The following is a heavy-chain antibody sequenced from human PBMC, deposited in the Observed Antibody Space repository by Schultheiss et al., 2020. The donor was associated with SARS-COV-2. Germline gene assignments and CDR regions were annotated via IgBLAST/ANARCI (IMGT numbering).Heavy chain of an antibody. V-gene: IGHV4-31*03. Sequence: SETLSLTCTVSGGSISSGGYYWSWIRQHPGKGLEWIGYIYYSGSTYYNPSLKSRVTISVDTSKNQFSLKLSSVTAADTALYYCARVSYYDSSGSFDYWGQGTLVTVSS. D-gene: IGHD3-22*01. J-gene: IGHJ4*02. CDR2: IYYSGST. CDR3: ARVSYYDSSGSFDY. CDR1: GGSISSGGYY.